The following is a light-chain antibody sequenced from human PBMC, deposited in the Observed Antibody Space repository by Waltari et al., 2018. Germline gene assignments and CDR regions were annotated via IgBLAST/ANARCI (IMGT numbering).Light chain of an antibody. V-gene: IGLV1-47*01. CDR3: ASWDDSLSDVV. CDR1: RSNIGSNH. Sequence: QSVLTQPPSASGTPGQRVTISCSGSRSNIGSNHVYWYQQLPGTAPNLLINRNTQRPSGVPDRFSGSKSGTSASLAISGLRSEDGAVYSCASWDDSLSDVVFGGGTKLTVL. CDR2: RNT. J-gene: IGLJ2*01.